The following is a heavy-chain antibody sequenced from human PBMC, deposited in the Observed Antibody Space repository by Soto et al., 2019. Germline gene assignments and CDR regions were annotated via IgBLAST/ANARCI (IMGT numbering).Heavy chain of an antibody. CDR2: IIPIFGTA. D-gene: IGHD6-19*01. J-gene: IGHJ4*02. CDR1: GGTFSSYA. Sequence: SVKVSCKASGGTFSSYAISWVRQAPGQGLEWMGGIIPIFGTANYAQKFQGRVTITADESTSTAYMELSSLRSEDTAVYYCAKSGQWLVRDGIDYWGQGTLVTVSS. CDR3: AKSGQWLVRDGIDY. V-gene: IGHV1-69*13.